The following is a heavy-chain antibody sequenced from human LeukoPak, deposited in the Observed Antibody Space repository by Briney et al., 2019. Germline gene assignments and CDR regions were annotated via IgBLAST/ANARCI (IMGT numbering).Heavy chain of an antibody. CDR3: ARDRVAAAGRPLYYYYYMDV. D-gene: IGHD6-13*01. CDR1: GFTFSSYE. V-gene: IGHV3-21*01. Sequence: GSLRLSCAASGFTFSSYEMNWVRQAPGKGLEWVSSISSSSSYIYYADSVKGRFTISRDNAKNSLYLQMNSLRAEDTAVYYCARDRVAAAGRPLYYYYYMDVWGKGTTVTVSS. J-gene: IGHJ6*03. CDR2: ISSSSSYI.